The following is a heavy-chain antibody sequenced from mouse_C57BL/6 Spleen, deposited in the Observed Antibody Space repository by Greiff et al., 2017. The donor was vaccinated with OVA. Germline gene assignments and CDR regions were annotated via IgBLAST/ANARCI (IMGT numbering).Heavy chain of an antibody. V-gene: IGHV3-6*01. J-gene: IGHJ3*01. CDR3: ARDPY. CDR1: GYSITSGYY. CDR2: ISYDGSN. Sequence: EVQLQQSGPGLVKPSQSLSLTCSVTGYSITSGYYWNWIRQFPGNKLEWMGYISYDGSNNYNPSLKNRISITRDTSKNLFFLKLNSVTTEDTATYYCARDPYWGQGTLVTVSA.